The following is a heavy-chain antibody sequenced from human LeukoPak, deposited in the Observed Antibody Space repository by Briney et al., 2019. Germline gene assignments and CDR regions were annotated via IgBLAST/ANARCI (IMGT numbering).Heavy chain of an antibody. J-gene: IGHJ1*01. CDR1: GYTFSDYY. CDR2: INPNSGGT. CDR3: ARGHYERGLQH. Sequence: GASVKVSCKASGYTFSDYYMHWVRQAPGQGLEWMGWINPNSGGTNYAQKFQGRVTMTRDTSISTAHMELSRLRSDDTAVYYCARGHYERGLQHWGQGTLVTVSS. D-gene: IGHD4-17*01. V-gene: IGHV1-2*02.